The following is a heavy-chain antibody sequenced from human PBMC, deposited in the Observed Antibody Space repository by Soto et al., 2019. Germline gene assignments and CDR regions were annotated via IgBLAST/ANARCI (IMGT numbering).Heavy chain of an antibody. V-gene: IGHV3-66*01. Sequence: EVQVVESGGDLVQPGGSLRLSCAASAFTVSSNYMTWVRQAPGKGLEWVAIIYTSGNTDYADSVKGSFTISRDNSKNAVSLQMNSLRTEDTAVYYCARGRATAISFVFDYWGPGTLVTVSS. D-gene: IGHD5-18*01. CDR1: AFTVSSNY. CDR3: ARGRATAISFVFDY. CDR2: IYTSGNT. J-gene: IGHJ4*02.